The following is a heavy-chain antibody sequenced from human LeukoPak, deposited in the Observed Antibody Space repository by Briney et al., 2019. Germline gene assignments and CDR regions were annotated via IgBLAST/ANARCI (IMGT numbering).Heavy chain of an antibody. Sequence: SSVKVSCKASGGTFSSYAISWVRQAPGQGLEWMGGIIPISGTANYAQKFQGRVTITTDESTSTAYMELSSLRSEDTAVYYCARGRPGELLWLYFQHWGQGTLVTVSS. J-gene: IGHJ1*01. CDR1: GGTFSSYA. CDR2: IIPISGTA. CDR3: ARGRPGELLWLYFQH. V-gene: IGHV1-69*05. D-gene: IGHD3-10*01.